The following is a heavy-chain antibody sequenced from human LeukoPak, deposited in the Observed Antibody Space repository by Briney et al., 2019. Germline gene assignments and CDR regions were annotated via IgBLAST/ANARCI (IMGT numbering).Heavy chain of an antibody. J-gene: IGHJ4*02. D-gene: IGHD1-26*01. CDR1: GGSVSSGSYS. V-gene: IGHV4-61*01. CDR2: IYYTGRT. Sequence: SETLSLTCTVSGGSVSSGSYSWTWIRQPPGKGLECIGYIYYTGRTSYNPSLQSRVAMSVDTSKNQFSLKLSSVTAADTAVYYCARVWDREVIYFDYWGQGTLVTVSS. CDR3: ARVWDREVIYFDY.